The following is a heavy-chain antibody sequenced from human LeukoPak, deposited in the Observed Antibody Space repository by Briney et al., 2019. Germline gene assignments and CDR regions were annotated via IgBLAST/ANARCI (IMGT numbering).Heavy chain of an antibody. CDR3: ARDVTMVRGARYRPYKWFDP. J-gene: IGHJ5*02. CDR1: RGTFSSYA. D-gene: IGHD3-10*01. V-gene: IGHV1-69*13. Sequence: SVKVSCKASRGTFSSYAIIWVRQAPGQGLEWMGGIIPIFGTANYAQKFQGRVTISADESTSTVYMELSSLRSEDTAVYYCARDVTMVRGARYRPYKWFDPWGQGTLVTVSS. CDR2: IIPIFGTA.